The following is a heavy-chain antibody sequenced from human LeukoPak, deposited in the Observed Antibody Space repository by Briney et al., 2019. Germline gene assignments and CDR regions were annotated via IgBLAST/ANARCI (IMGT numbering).Heavy chain of an antibody. D-gene: IGHD3-22*01. CDR2: IIPIFGTA. Sequence: ASVKVSCKASGGTFSSYAISWVRQAPGQGLEWMGGIIPIFGTANYAQKFQGRVTITADESTSTAYMELSSLRSEDTAVCYCARVFTPRGYYDRSGSDPFGYWGQGTLVTVSS. CDR1: GGTFSSYA. CDR3: ARVFTPRGYYDRSGSDPFGY. V-gene: IGHV1-69*13. J-gene: IGHJ4*02.